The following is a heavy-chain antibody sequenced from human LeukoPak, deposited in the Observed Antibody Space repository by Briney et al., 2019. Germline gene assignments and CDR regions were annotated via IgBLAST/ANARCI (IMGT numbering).Heavy chain of an antibody. CDR1: GGSVNGYY. J-gene: IGHJ4*02. V-gene: IGHV4-34*01. CDR2: INHSGTT. Sequence: SETLSLTCSVYGGSVNGYYWSSIRQPHGKGLEWIGEINHSGTTNYNPSLKSRVTMSLDTSKNQFSLRLNSVTAADTAVYYCARVPLRFLEPFDYWGQGTLVTVSS. CDR3: ARVPLRFLEPFDY. D-gene: IGHD3-3*01.